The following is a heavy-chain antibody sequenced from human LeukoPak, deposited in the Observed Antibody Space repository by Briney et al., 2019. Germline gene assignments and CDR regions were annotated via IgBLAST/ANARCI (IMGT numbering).Heavy chain of an antibody. V-gene: IGHV3-23*01. Sequence: GWSLRLSCAASGFTLSSYAMSWVRQAPGQGLEWVSTISDSGGSTYYADSVKGRFTRSRDNYKSTLSLQMNSVRADETAVYYCATQNFDYWGQGTLVTVSS. CDR1: GFTLSSYA. CDR2: ISDSGGST. CDR3: ATQNFDY. J-gene: IGHJ4*02.